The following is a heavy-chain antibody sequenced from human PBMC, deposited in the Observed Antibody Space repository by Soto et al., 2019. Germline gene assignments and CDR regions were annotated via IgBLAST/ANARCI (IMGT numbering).Heavy chain of an antibody. CDR1: GFTFSSYS. V-gene: IGHV3-21*01. J-gene: IGHJ4*02. CDR2: ISSSSSYI. D-gene: IGHD6-13*01. Sequence: GGSLRLSCAASGFTFSSYSMNWVRQAPGKGLEWVSSISSSSSYIYYADSVKGRFTISRDNAKNSLFLQMNSLRAKDTAVYYCAKSPTAAGDYYFDYWGQGTLVTVSS. CDR3: AKSPTAAGDYYFDY.